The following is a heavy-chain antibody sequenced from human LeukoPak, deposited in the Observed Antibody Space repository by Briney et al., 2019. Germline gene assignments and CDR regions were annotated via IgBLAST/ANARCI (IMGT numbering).Heavy chain of an antibody. V-gene: IGHV4-30-2*01. Sequence: SETLSLTCAVSGGSISSGGYSWSWIRQPPGKGLEWIGYIYHSGSTYYNPSLKSRVTISVDRSKNQFSLKLSSVTAADTAVYYCARSSGYYSYWGQGTLVTVSS. D-gene: IGHD3-22*01. J-gene: IGHJ4*02. CDR2: IYHSGST. CDR1: GGSISSGGYS. CDR3: ARSSGYYSY.